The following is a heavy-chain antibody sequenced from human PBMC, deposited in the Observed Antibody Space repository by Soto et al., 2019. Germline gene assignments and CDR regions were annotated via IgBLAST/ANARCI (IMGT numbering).Heavy chain of an antibody. Sequence: EVQLLESGGGLVQPGGSLRLSCAASGFTFSSYAMSWVRQAPGKGLEWVSAISGSGGSTYYADSVKGRFTISRDNSKNTLYLQINSLRAEDTAVYYCAGGYSSGWYNDYYYGMDVWGQGTTVTVSS. CDR3: AGGYSSGWYNDYYYGMDV. D-gene: IGHD6-19*01. CDR2: ISGSGGST. J-gene: IGHJ6*02. V-gene: IGHV3-23*01. CDR1: GFTFSSYA.